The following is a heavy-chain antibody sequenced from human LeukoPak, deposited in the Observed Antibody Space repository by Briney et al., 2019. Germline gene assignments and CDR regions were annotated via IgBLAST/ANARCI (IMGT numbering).Heavy chain of an antibody. CDR1: GGSFSDYY. D-gene: IGHD2-2*01. V-gene: IGHV4-34*01. CDR3: ARGSSIPGDIVVVPAAQGYYYYMDV. Sequence: SETLSLTCAVCGGSFSDYYWSWIRQPPGKGLEWIGEINHSGSTNYNPSLKSRVTISVDTSKNQFSLKLSSVTAADTAVYYCARGSSIPGDIVVVPAAQGYYYYMDVWGKGTTVTVSS. J-gene: IGHJ6*03. CDR2: INHSGST.